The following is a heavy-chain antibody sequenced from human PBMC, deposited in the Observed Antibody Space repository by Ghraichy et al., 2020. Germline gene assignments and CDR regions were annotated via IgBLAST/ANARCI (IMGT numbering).Heavy chain of an antibody. J-gene: IGHJ6*03. Sequence: SETLSLTCAVYGGSFSGYFWSWIRQPPGKGLEWIGEINHRGSTNYNPSLKSRVTISVDTSKNQFSLKLSSVTAADTAVYYCARGGGYNWNYVDSYYYYYMDVWGKGTTVTVSS. CDR3: ARGGGYNWNYVDSYYYYYMDV. D-gene: IGHD1-7*01. V-gene: IGHV4-34*01. CDR1: GGSFSGYF. CDR2: INHRGST.